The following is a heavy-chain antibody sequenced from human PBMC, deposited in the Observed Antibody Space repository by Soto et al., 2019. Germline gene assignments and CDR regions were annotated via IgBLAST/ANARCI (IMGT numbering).Heavy chain of an antibody. V-gene: IGHV3-20*01. D-gene: IGHD6-19*01. CDR2: INWNGGST. CDR3: ARPFNRHSSGWYDAFDI. Sequence: GGSLRLSCAASGLTCYDYGMSWVRQAPGKGLEWVSGINWNGGSTGYADSVKGRFTISRDNAKNSLYLQMNSLRAEDTALYHCARPFNRHSSGWYDAFDIWGQWTMVTVS. CDR1: GLTCYDYG. J-gene: IGHJ3*02.